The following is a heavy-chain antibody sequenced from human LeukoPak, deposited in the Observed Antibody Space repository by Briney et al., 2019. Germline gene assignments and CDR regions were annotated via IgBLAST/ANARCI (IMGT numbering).Heavy chain of an antibody. CDR1: GFTVSSNS. CDR3: ARNYDSSGYYYEVAAFDI. V-gene: IGHV3-66*01. D-gene: IGHD3-22*01. J-gene: IGHJ3*02. CDR2: IYTGGTT. Sequence: GGSLRLSCAASGFTVSSNSMSWVRQAPGKGLVWVSVIYTGGTTYYADSVKGRFTISRDNSKNTLYLQMNSLRAEDTAVYYCARNYDSSGYYYEVAAFDIWGQGTMVTVSS.